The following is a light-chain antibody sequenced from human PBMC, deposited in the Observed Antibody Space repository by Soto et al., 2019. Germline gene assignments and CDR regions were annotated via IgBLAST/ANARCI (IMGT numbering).Light chain of an antibody. CDR3: VLFMGNGISV. Sequence: QAVVTQEPSFSVSPGGTVTLTCGLSSGSVSTGYYPSWYQQTPGQAPRTLIYSTNTRSSGVPDRFSGSILGNKAALTITGAQADDESDYYFVLFMGNGISVFGGGTMLTVL. J-gene: IGLJ3*02. CDR2: STN. V-gene: IGLV8-61*01. CDR1: SGSVSTGYY.